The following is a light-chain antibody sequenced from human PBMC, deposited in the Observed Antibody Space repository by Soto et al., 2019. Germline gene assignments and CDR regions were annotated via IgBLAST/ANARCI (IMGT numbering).Light chain of an antibody. CDR3: QSYDRNLRGWV. CDR2: GNS. Sequence: QSVLAQPHSVSGAPGQRVTISCSNIGAAYDVHWYQQLPGTAPKLLIFGNSRRPSGVPDRFSGAKSGTSASLAITGLQAEDEADYYCQSYDRNLRGWVFGGGTKVTVL. J-gene: IGLJ3*02. V-gene: IGLV1-40*01. CDR1: SNIGAAYD.